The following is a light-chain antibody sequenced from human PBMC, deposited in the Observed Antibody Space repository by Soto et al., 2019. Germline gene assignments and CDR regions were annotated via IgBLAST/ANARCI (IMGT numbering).Light chain of an antibody. CDR3: QHYNSYSEA. J-gene: IGKJ1*01. CDR2: KAS. CDR1: QTISSW. V-gene: IGKV1-5*03. Sequence: DIQVTQSPSTLSGSVGDRVTITCRASQTISSWLAWYQQRPGKAPKLLIYKASTLKSGVPSRFSGSGSGTEFTLTISSLQTDDFATYYCQHYNSYSEAFGQGTKVDIK.